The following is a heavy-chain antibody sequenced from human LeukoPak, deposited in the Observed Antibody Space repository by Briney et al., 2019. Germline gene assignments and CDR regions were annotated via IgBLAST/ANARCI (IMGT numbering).Heavy chain of an antibody. V-gene: IGHV3-33*06. Sequence: PGGSLRLSCAASKFTFSHYGMHWVRQAPGKGLEWVAVIWNDGSNQYYADSVKGRFTVSRDNSQNTLYLQMNSLRPEDTAVYHCAKDAQRGFDYSNSLENWGQGILVTVSS. CDR3: AKDAQRGFDYSNSLEN. J-gene: IGHJ4*02. CDR1: KFTFSHYG. CDR2: IWNDGSNQ. D-gene: IGHD4-11*01.